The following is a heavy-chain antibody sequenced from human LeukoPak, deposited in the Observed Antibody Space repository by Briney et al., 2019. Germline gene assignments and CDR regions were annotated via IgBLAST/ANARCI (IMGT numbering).Heavy chain of an antibody. D-gene: IGHD5-12*01. V-gene: IGHV3-74*01. CDR3: ARGIIEYSGYDY. Sequence: PGGSLRLSCAASGFTFRSYWMHWVRQAPGKGLVWVPRINNDGSSTSYADSVKGRFTISADNSKNTLYLQMNNLRAEDTAVYYCARGIIEYSGYDYWGQGTLVTVSS. CDR1: GFTFRSYW. CDR2: INNDGSST. J-gene: IGHJ4*02.